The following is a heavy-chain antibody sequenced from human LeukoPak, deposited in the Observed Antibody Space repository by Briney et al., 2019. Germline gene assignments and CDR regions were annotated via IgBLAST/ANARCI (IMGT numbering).Heavy chain of an antibody. CDR3: ASPGEKDYYFDY. J-gene: IGHJ4*02. D-gene: IGHD3-16*01. Sequence: ASVKVSCKASGYTFTGYYMHWVRQAPGQGLEWMGIINPSGGSTSYAQKFQGRVTMTRDTSTSTVYMELSSLRSEDTAVYYCASPGEKDYYFDYWGQGTLVTVSS. V-gene: IGHV1-46*01. CDR2: INPSGGST. CDR1: GYTFTGYY.